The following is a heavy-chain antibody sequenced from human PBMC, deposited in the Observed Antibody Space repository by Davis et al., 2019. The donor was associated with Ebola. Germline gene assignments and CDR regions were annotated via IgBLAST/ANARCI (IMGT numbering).Heavy chain of an antibody. Sequence: ASVKVSCKASGYTFTTYSIHWVRQAPGQRLEWMGWINGGNGNTYYSQNYQGRVSITRDRSASTAYMELNSLRSEDTAVYYCARNAWLPSLHFDYWGQGTRVTVSS. D-gene: IGHD5-12*01. CDR2: INGGNGNT. V-gene: IGHV1-3*01. CDR1: GYTFTTYS. CDR3: ARNAWLPSLHFDY. J-gene: IGHJ4*02.